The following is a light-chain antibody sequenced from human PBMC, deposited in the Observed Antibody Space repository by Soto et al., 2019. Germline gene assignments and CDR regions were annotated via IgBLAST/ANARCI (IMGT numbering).Light chain of an antibody. Sequence: QSVLTQPPSVSGAPGQRVTISCTGSSSNIGAGRDVHWYQQLPGTAPRLLIYGNNNRPSGVPDRFSASKSGTSASLAITGLQAEDEADFYCQSFDSSLSAYVFGTGTSSPS. CDR3: QSFDSSLSAYV. J-gene: IGLJ1*01. V-gene: IGLV1-40*01. CDR2: GNN. CDR1: SSNIGAGRD.